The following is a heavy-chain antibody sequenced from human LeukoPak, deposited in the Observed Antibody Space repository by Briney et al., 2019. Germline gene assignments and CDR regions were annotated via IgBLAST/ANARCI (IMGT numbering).Heavy chain of an antibody. J-gene: IGHJ6*03. D-gene: IGHD1/OR15-1a*01. V-gene: IGHV3-21*04. CDR1: GFYFSGYS. CDR2: INTGSTYM. CDR3: ARDGYGNNYMDV. Sequence: GGSLRLSCAASGFYFSGYSMNWVRQAPGKGLEWVSSINTGSTYMYYADSVKGRFTISRDNSRNTLYLQMNSLRAEDTAVYYCARDGYGNNYMDVWGKGTTVTVSS.